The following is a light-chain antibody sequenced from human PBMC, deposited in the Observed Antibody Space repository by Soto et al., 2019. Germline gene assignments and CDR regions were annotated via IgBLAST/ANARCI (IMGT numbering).Light chain of an antibody. V-gene: IGKV3-11*01. CDR3: QQRSNWPPS. J-gene: IGKJ5*01. Sequence: EIVLTQSPGTLSLSPGERATLSCRASQSVRSSYLAWYQQKPGQAPRLLIYDASNRATGIPARFSGSGSGTDFTLTISSLEPEDFAVYYCQQRSNWPPSFGQGTRLEI. CDR2: DAS. CDR1: QSVRSSY.